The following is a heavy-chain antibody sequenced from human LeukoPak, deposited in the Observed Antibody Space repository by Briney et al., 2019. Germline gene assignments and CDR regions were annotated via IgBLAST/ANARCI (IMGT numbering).Heavy chain of an antibody. Sequence: GGSLRLSCAASGFTFSNYAMSWVRQAPGKGLEWVSVISGSGGSTYYADSVKGRFTISRDNSKNTLYLQMHRLRAEDTAVYYCATLWGDTSGYQNYDYWGQGTLVTVSS. V-gene: IGHV3-23*01. CDR3: ATLWGDTSGYQNYDY. CDR1: GFTFSNYA. D-gene: IGHD3-22*01. J-gene: IGHJ4*02. CDR2: ISGSGGST.